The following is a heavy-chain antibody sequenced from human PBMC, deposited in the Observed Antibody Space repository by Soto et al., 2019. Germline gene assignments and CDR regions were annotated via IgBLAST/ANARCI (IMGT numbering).Heavy chain of an antibody. V-gene: IGHV1-69*06. Sequence: QVQLVQSGAEVKNPGSSVKVSCKASGGTFSSLAISWVRQAPGQGLEWMGGLVTVFGTANYAQKFQDRVTITADKSTSTSYMELSSLRSEDTAVYYCARSPGVFDYWGQGTLVTVSS. J-gene: IGHJ4*02. D-gene: IGHD3-10*01. CDR1: GGTFSSLA. CDR2: LVTVFGTA. CDR3: ARSPGVFDY.